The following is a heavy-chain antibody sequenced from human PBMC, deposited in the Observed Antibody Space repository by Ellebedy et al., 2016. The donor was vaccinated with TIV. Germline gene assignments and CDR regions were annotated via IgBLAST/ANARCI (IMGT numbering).Heavy chain of an antibody. D-gene: IGHD6-13*01. CDR1: GFTFSDYY. CDR3: ARRYISSWYFDL. J-gene: IGHJ2*01. CDR2: ISGSGGST. V-gene: IGHV3-23*01. Sequence: GESLKISCAASGFTFSDYYMSWIRQAPGKGLEWVSAISGSGGSTYYADSVKGRFTISRDNSKNTLYLQMNRLRADDTAVYYCARRYISSWYFDLWGRGTLVTVSS.